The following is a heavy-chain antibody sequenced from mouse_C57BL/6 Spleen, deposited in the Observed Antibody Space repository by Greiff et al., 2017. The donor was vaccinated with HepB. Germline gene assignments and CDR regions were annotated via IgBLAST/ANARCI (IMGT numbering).Heavy chain of an antibody. Sequence: VKLMESGPGLVQPSQSLSITCTVSGFSLTSYGVHWVRQSPGKGLEWLGVIWSGGSTDYNAAFISRLSISKDNSKSQVFFKMNSLQADDTAIYYCARNYDYGLDYFDYWGQGTTLTVSS. CDR2: IWSGGST. J-gene: IGHJ2*01. CDR1: GFSLTSYG. V-gene: IGHV2-2*01. CDR3: ARNYDYGLDYFDY. D-gene: IGHD2-4*01.